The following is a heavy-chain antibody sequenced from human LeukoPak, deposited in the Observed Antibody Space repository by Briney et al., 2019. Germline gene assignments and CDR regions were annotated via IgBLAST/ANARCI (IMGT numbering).Heavy chain of an antibody. D-gene: IGHD3-3*01. V-gene: IGHV4-30-2*01. Sequence: SETLSLTCAVSGGSISSGGYSWSWIRQPPGKGLEWIGYIYHSGSTYYNPSLKSRVTISVDTSKNQFSLKLSSVTAADTAVYYCARGSPVTIFGVVNWFDPWGQGTLVTVSS. CDR1: GGSISSGGYS. J-gene: IGHJ5*02. CDR2: IYHSGST. CDR3: ARGSPVTIFGVVNWFDP.